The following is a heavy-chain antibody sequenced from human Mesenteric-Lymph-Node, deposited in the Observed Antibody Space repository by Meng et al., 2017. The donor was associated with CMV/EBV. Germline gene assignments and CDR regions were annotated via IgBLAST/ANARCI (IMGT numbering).Heavy chain of an antibody. V-gene: IGHV3-74*01. J-gene: IGHJ4*02. CDR2: INSDGSST. Sequence: GESLKISCAASGFTFSNSWMHWVRQVPGKGLVWVSRINSDGSSTSYADSVKGRFTVSRDNAKNTVYLQMNSLRSEDTAVYYCARVWSRLSGIDYWGQGTLVTVSS. D-gene: IGHD2/OR15-2a*01. CDR3: ARVWSRLSGIDY. CDR1: GFTFSNSW.